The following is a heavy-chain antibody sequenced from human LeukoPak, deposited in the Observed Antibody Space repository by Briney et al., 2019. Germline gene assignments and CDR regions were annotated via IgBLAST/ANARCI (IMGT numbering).Heavy chain of an antibody. Sequence: GGSLRLSCAASGFTFSNAWMSWVRQAPGKGLEWVGRIKSKTDGGTTDYAAPVKGRFTISRDDSKNTLYLQMNSLKTEDTAVYYCTTDLTEWLQLIREGRDYWGQGTLVTVSS. CDR3: TTDLTEWLQLIREGRDY. CDR2: IKSKTDGGTT. V-gene: IGHV3-15*01. CDR1: GFTFSNAW. J-gene: IGHJ4*02. D-gene: IGHD5-24*01.